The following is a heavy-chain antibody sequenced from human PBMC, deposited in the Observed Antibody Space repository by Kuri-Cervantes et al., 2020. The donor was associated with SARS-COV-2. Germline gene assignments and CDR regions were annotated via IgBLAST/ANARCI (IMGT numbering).Heavy chain of an antibody. J-gene: IGHJ4*02. CDR2: INWNGGST. CDR1: GSTFDDYG. V-gene: IGHV3-20*04. CDR3: ARAEWGLIDY. D-gene: IGHD1-26*01. Sequence: GESLKISCAASGSTFDDYGMSWVRQAPGKGLEWVSGINWNGGSTGYADSVKGRFTISRDNAKNSLYLQMNSLRAEDTAVYYCARAEWGLIDYWGQGTLVTVSS.